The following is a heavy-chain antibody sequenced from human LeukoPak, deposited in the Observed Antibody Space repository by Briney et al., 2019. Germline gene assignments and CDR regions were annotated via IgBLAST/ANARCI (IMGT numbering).Heavy chain of an antibody. CDR2: FDPEDGET. V-gene: IGHV1-24*01. Sequence: ASVKVSCKVSGYTLTELSMHWVRQAPGKGLEWMGSFDPEDGETIYSQKFQGRVTTTEDTSTDTAYMELSSLRSEDTAVYFCAAKRELHLYFFDYWGQGTLVTVSS. CDR1: GYTLTELS. D-gene: IGHD3-10*01. J-gene: IGHJ4*02. CDR3: AAKRELHLYFFDY.